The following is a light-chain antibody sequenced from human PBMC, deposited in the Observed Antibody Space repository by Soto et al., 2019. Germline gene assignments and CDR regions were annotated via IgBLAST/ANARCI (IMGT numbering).Light chain of an antibody. CDR3: QQYNNWPPYT. CDR1: QGISSN. Sequence: EIRMTQSPSTLSASTGDRATLTCRASQGISSNLAWYQQKPGQAPKLLIYGASTRHTGIPARFSGSGSGTEFTITISSLQYEDFAVYYCQQYNNWPPYTFGQGTKLEIK. V-gene: IGKV3-15*01. J-gene: IGKJ2*01. CDR2: GAS.